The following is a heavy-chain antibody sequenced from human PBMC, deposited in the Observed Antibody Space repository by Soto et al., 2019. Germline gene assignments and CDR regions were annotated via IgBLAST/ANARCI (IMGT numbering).Heavy chain of an antibody. D-gene: IGHD3-10*01. J-gene: IGHJ4*02. CDR2: INPYGGST. Sequence: QVQLVQSGAEVKKPGASVKVSCKASGYTFTFYYMHWVRQAPGQGLEWLGVINPYGGSTNYAQKFQGRVTMTRDKSTSTVYMELYTLTSEDTAVYYCARVGYYGSGTYYGLGDFWGQGTMVTVSS. CDR3: ARVGYYGSGTYYGLGDF. CDR1: GYTFTFYY. V-gene: IGHV1-46*01.